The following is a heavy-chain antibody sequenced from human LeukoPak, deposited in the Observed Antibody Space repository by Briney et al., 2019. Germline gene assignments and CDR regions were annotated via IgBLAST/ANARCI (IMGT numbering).Heavy chain of an antibody. CDR3: ARDSGSSSSGY. D-gene: IGHD6-6*01. J-gene: IGHJ4*02. CDR2: IYHSGST. CDR1: GGSISSGGYY. Sequence: SQTLSLTCTVSGGSISSGGYYWSWIRQPPGKGLEWIGYIYHSGSTYYNPSLKSRVTISVDRSKNQFSLKLSSVTAADTAVYYCARDSGSSSSGYWGQGALVTVSS. V-gene: IGHV4-30-2*01.